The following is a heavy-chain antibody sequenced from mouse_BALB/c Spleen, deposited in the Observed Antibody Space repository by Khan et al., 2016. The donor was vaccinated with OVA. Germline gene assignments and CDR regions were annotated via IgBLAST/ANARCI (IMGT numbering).Heavy chain of an antibody. J-gene: IGHJ2*01. CDR3: ARRARTIN. CDR1: GFTFSSYG. V-gene: IGHV5-6-3*01. CDR2: INSNGGST. Sequence: EVQGVESGGGLVQPGGSLKLSCAASGFTFSSYGMSWVRQTPDKRLELVATINSNGGSTYYPDSVKGRFTISRDNAKNTLYLQMSSRKSEDTAMYYCARRARTINWGQGTTLTVSS. D-gene: IGHD3-3*01.